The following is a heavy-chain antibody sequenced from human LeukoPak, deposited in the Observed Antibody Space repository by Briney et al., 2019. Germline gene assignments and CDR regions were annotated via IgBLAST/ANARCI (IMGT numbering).Heavy chain of an antibody. CDR2: INPNSGGT. CDR1: VYTFTGYY. D-gene: IGHD5-12*01. J-gene: IGHJ4*02. V-gene: IGHV1-2*02. Sequence: ASVKVSCKASVYTFTGYYMHWVRQAPGQGREGMGWINPNSGGTNNAQKLQGRVTMTRDTSISTAYMELSRLRSDDTAVYYCAREGRGSGYDLRRDFDYWGQGTLVTVSS. CDR3: AREGRGSGYDLRRDFDY.